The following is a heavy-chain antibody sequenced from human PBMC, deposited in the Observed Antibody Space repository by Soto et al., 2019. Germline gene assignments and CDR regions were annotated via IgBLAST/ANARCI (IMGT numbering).Heavy chain of an antibody. CDR1: GYSISSGGYY. J-gene: IGHJ4*02. Sequence: QVQLQESGPGLVKPSQTLSLTCTVSGYSISSGGYYWSWIRQHPGKGLEWIGYIAYSGSTYYNPSLKSRVTMSLDTSKNQFSLNLSSVTAADAAMFYCARIAKQGARLDFWGQGTLVTVSS. V-gene: IGHV4-31*03. CDR3: ARIAKQGARLDF. D-gene: IGHD1-26*01. CDR2: IAYSGST.